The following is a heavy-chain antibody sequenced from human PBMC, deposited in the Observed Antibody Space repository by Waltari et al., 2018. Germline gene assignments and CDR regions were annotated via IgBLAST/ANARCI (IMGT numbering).Heavy chain of an antibody. V-gene: IGHV3-15*01. J-gene: IGHJ4*01. CDR1: GFTLHPAW. Sequence: EVQMVESGGGSMKPGASLRLPCVDYGFTLHPAWPTWVRQAPGKGLEGLGRIKSQNDGAITDFAASVRGRFSISRDDSQNMVFLQMNNLRTEDTAVYYCTTLDAPWGGWGHGTLVTVSS. CDR3: TTLDAPWGG. D-gene: IGHD7-27*01. CDR2: IKSQNDGAIT.